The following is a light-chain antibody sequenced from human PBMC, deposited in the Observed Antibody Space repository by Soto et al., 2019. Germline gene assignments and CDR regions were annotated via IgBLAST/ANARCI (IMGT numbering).Light chain of an antibody. CDR1: QAISNY. Sequence: DIQLTQSPSFLSASVGDRVTITCRASQAISNYLAWYQQKPGQAPNLLIHTASTLQSGVPSRFSGSGSGTDFTLTISSLQPEDFSTYYCQHRHSYPITFGQGTRLEIK. V-gene: IGKV1-9*01. J-gene: IGKJ5*01. CDR2: TAS. CDR3: QHRHSYPIT.